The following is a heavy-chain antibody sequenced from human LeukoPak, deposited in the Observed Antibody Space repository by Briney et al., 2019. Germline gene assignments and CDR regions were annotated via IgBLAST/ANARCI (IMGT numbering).Heavy chain of an antibody. CDR3: AREGYCSGGTCYSTMNWFDP. V-gene: IGHV1-18*01. Sequence: EASVKVSCKASGYSFTRYGITWVRQAPGQGLEWMGWISAYNDNTNYAQKLQGRVTLTTDTSTSTAYMELRSLRSDDTAMYYCAREGYCSGGTCYSTMNWFDPWGQGTLVTVSS. J-gene: IGHJ5*02. CDR2: ISAYNDNT. D-gene: IGHD2-15*01. CDR1: GYSFTRYG.